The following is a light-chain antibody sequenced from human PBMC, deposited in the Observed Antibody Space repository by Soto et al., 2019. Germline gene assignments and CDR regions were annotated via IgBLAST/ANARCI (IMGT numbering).Light chain of an antibody. Sequence: EIVLTQSPGTLSLSPGERATLSCRASQSVSSSYLAWYQQKPGQAPRLLIYGASRRATGIPDRFSGSGSGTDFPLTISRLEPDDFAVYYCQQYGSSFTFGPGTKVDIK. CDR3: QQYGSSFT. V-gene: IGKV3-20*01. J-gene: IGKJ3*01. CDR1: QSVSSSY. CDR2: GAS.